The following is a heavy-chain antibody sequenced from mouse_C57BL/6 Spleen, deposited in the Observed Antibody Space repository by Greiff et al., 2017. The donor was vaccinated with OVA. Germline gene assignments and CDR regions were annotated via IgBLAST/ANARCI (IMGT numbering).Heavy chain of an antibody. CDR1: GYTFTDYN. Sequence: EVKLQESGPELVKPGASVQIPCKASGYTFTDYNMDWVKQSHGTSLEWIGDINPNNVGTIYNQQFKGKATLTVDKSSSTAYMELRSLTSEDTAVYDCARGIIHLLAMDDWGQGTSVTVSA. V-gene: IGHV1-18*01. CDR3: ARGIIHLLAMDD. J-gene: IGHJ4*01. CDR2: INPNNVGT.